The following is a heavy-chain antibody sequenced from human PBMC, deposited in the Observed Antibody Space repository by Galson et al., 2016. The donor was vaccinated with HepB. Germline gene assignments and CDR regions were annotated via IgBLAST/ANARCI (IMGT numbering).Heavy chain of an antibody. CDR3: AKGPNSEGGWFDY. CDR1: GFTFSGYG. J-gene: IGHJ5*01. Sequence: SLRLSCAASGFTFSGYGMHWVRQVPGKGLEWVSALSSSAITTHYADSVKGRFTISRDNSKNTLYLQMNSLRAEDTAVYYCAKGPNSEGGWFDYWGQGTLVIVSS. V-gene: IGHV3-23*01. CDR2: LSSSAITT.